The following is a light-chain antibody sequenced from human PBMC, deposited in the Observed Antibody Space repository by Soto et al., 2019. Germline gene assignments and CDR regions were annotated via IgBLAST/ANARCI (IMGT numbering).Light chain of an antibody. CDR3: QHYNSYSEA. CDR2: DVS. Sequence: DIQMTQSPSTLSASVWDRVTIPCRASQSVGRWLAWYQQKPGKAPRLLIHDVSTLQSGVPSRFSGSGAGTEVTPTSSSRQHDDVATYYCQHYNSYSEAFGQGTKVDI. V-gene: IGKV1-5*01. CDR1: QSVGRW. J-gene: IGKJ1*01.